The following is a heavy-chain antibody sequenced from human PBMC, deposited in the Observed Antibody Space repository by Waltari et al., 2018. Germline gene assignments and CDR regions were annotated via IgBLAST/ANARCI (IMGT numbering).Heavy chain of an antibody. J-gene: IGHJ1*01. CDR2: ISWSDDKT. V-gene: IGHV3-48*01. CDR3: ARELGGSAAGTDH. D-gene: IGHD2-2*01. CDR1: GFSLNRYC. Sequence: VRLVQSGGDLVQPGGSLSLSCPVSGFSLNRYCMIWGRPTPERGLEWVSYISWSDDKTEYAYSLRGRFTISRDIARNSVSLQMKNLKVEDTAMYYCARELGGSAAGTDHWGQGSMVFVSS.